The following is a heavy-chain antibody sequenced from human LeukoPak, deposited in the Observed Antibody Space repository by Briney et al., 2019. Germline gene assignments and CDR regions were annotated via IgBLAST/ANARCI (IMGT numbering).Heavy chain of an antibody. D-gene: IGHD3-22*01. CDR2: FHPEEGET. Sequence: PLASVKVSCKVSGYSLTELSMHWVRQAPGEGFEWMGGFHPEEGETIYAQNFQGRVIMTEDTSTETAYMELSSLRSEDTAVYYCVLDEGYWGQGTLVTVSS. CDR3: VLDEGY. J-gene: IGHJ4*02. V-gene: IGHV1-24*01. CDR1: GYSLTELS.